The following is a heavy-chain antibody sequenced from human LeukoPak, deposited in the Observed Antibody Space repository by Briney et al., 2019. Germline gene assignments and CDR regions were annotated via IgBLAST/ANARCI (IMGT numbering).Heavy chain of an antibody. CDR2: ITSGVGIT. CDR1: GFTFSNYG. J-gene: IGHJ4*02. Sequence: GGSLRLSCAASGFTFSNYGMNWVRQAPGKGLEWVSIITSGVGITYYADSVKGRFTISRDNSKNTLYLQMNSLRAEDTAVYYCAKGDYYGFDYWGQGTLVTVSS. V-gene: IGHV3-23*01. CDR3: AKGDYYGFDY. D-gene: IGHD3-10*01.